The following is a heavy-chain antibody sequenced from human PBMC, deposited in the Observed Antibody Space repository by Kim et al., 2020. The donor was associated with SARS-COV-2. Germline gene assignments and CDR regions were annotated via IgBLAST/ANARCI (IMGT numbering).Heavy chain of an antibody. Sequence: GGSLRLSCAASGFTFSSYAMSWVRQAPGKGLEWVSAISGSGGSTYYADSVKGRFTISRDNSKNTLYLQMNSLRAEDTAVYYCASWGSKYGSGSARFDPWGQGTLVTVSS. J-gene: IGHJ5*02. D-gene: IGHD3-10*01. CDR3: ASWGSKYGSGSARFDP. CDR1: GFTFSSYA. V-gene: IGHV3-23*01. CDR2: ISGSGGST.